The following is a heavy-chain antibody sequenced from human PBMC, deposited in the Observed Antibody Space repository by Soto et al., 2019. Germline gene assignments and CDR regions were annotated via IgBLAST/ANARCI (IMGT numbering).Heavy chain of an antibody. CDR1: GGSISSGGYY. CDR2: IYYSGST. Sequence: LSLTCTVSGGSISSGGYYWSWIRQHPGKGLEWIGYIYYSGSTYYNPSLKSRVTISVDTSKNQFSLKLSSVTAADTAVYYCARDTGGYSYGPPAYFDYWGQGTLVTV. D-gene: IGHD5-18*01. CDR3: ARDTGGYSYGPPAYFDY. V-gene: IGHV4-31*03. J-gene: IGHJ4*02.